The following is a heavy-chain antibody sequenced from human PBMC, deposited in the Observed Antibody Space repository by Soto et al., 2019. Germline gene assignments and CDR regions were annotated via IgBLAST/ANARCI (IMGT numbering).Heavy chain of an antibody. V-gene: IGHV4-39*02. J-gene: IGHJ2*01. Sequence: SETLSLTCTVSGGSISSSSYYWGWIRQPPGKGLEWIGSIYYSGSTYYNPSLKSRVTISVDTSKNQFSLRLTSVTAADTAVYYCAREIIPLTTDWYFDLWGRGTLVTVSS. D-gene: IGHD4-17*01. CDR2: IYYSGST. CDR1: GGSISSSSYY. CDR3: AREIIPLTTDWYFDL.